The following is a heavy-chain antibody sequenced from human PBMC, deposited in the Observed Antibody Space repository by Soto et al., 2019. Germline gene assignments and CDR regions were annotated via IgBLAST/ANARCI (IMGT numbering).Heavy chain of an antibody. J-gene: IGHJ5*02. CDR3: ARARGFGDFPRRFDP. CDR2: XXYXXYX. CDR1: SVSVGTFF. D-gene: IGHD4-17*01. Sequence: PSETRSLTCTVSSVSVGTFFWSWIRQTPGGGLDVIAXXYXXYXRXXXSXXXRIRASTDTSKNQFSLQLKSVTAADTAVYFCARARGFGDFPRRFDPWGQGILVTVSS. V-gene: IGHV4-4*09.